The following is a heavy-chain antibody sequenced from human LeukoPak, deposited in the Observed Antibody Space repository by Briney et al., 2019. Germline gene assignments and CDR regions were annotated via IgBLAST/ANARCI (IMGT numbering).Heavy chain of an antibody. CDR2: IYYSGST. J-gene: IGHJ5*02. V-gene: IGHV4-59*01. CDR3: AREYTVTEGGQWFDP. Sequence: SETLSLTCTVSGGSISSYYWSWIRQPPGKGLEWIGYIYYSGSTNYTPSLKSRVTISVDTSKNQFSLKLSSVTAADTAVYYCAREYTVTEGGQWFDPWGQGTLVTVSS. CDR1: GGSISSYY. D-gene: IGHD4-17*01.